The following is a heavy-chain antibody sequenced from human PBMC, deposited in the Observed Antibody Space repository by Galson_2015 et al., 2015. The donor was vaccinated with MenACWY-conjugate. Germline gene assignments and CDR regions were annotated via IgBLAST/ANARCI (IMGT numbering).Heavy chain of an antibody. CDR1: GYSFTTYW. CDR3: ARHPPGGRGMDV. Sequence: QSGADVKKPGESLKISCKTTGYSFTTYWIAWVRQMPGTGLEWMGLISPGDSNTRYSPSFQGQVTISADKSISTAYLQWSSLKASDTAMYYCARHPPGGRGMDVWGQGTTVTVSS. J-gene: IGHJ6*02. CDR2: ISPGDSNT. D-gene: IGHD1-26*01. V-gene: IGHV5-51*01.